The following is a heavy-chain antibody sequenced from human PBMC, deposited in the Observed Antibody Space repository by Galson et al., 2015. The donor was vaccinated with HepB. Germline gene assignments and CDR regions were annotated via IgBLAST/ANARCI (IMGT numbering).Heavy chain of an antibody. J-gene: IGHJ3*02. V-gene: IGHV2-5*02. CDR1: GFSLSTSGVG. Sequence: PALVKPTQTLTLTCTFSGFSLSTSGVGVGWIRQHPGKALEWLALIYWDDDARYSPSLKSRLTITKDTSKTQVVLTMTNMDPVDTATYYCAHSLGYSSSWRRLLDAFDIWGQGTMVTVSS. D-gene: IGHD6-13*01. CDR3: AHSLGYSSSWRRLLDAFDI. CDR2: IYWDDDA.